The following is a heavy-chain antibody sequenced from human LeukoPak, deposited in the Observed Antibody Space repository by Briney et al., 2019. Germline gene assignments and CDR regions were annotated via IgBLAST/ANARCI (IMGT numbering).Heavy chain of an antibody. J-gene: IGHJ4*02. CDR3: ARSDYGDYPYYFDY. V-gene: IGHV4-59*01. Sequence: SETLSLTCTVSGGSISSYYWSWIRQPPGKGLEWIGYIFYTGSTNYNPSLKSRVTISVLTSKNRFSLKLSSVTAADTAVYYCARSDYGDYPYYFDYWGQGTLVTVSS. D-gene: IGHD4-17*01. CDR1: GGSISSYY. CDR2: IFYTGST.